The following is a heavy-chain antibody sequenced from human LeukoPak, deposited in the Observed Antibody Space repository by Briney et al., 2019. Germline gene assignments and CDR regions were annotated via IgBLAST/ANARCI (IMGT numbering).Heavy chain of an antibody. V-gene: IGHV1-69*02. CDR3: ARGYSGYDSWFDY. CDR1: GGTFSSFT. Sequence: SVKVSCKASGGTFSSFTISWVRQAPGQGLEWMGRIIPILGIANYAQKFQGRVTITADKSTSTAYMELSSLRSEDTAVYYCARGYSGYDSWFDYWGQGTLVTVSS. CDR2: IIPILGIA. D-gene: IGHD5-12*01. J-gene: IGHJ4*02.